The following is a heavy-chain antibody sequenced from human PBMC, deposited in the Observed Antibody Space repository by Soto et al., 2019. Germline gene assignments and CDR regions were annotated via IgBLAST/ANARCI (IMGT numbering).Heavy chain of an antibody. CDR1: GFSFSSYA. J-gene: IGHJ6*02. D-gene: IGHD2-2*01. CDR2: ISYDGSNK. Sequence: PGGSLRLSCAAPGFSFSSYALNWVRQAPGKGPEWVAVISYDGSNKYYADSVKGRFTISRDNSKNRLYLQMNSLRAEDTAVYYCARDRDIVIVPGPNEYGMDVWGQGTTVTSP. CDR3: ARDRDIVIVPGPNEYGMDV. V-gene: IGHV3-30-3*01.